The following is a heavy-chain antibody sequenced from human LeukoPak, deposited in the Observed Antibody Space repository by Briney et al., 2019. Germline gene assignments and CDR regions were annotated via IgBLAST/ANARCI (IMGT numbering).Heavy chain of an antibody. CDR1: GYTFTDYY. CDR2: INPKSGGR. D-gene: IGHD2-2*01. Sequence: ASVKVSCKASGYTFTDYYMHWVRQAPGQGLGWMGWINPKSGGRSYAQRFQGRVTMTRDTSISTAYMELSRLRSDDTAVYYCATGERLVPAAMWFDYWGQGTLVTVSS. J-gene: IGHJ4*02. V-gene: IGHV1-2*02. CDR3: ATGERLVPAAMWFDY.